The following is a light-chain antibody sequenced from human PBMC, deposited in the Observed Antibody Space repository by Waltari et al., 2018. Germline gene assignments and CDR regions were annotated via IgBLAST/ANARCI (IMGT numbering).Light chain of an antibody. J-gene: IGKJ1*01. CDR3: QQSHALPPWT. CDR2: GAS. Sequence: EIVVTQSPATLSVSPGDRALLTCRTSQTLNNNLAWFQQKPGQSPSLLIYGASARASGVPARFSGSGSGTEFTLTITSLQSEDFAVYYCQQSHALPPWTFGQGPG. CDR1: QTLNNN. V-gene: IGKV3-15*01.